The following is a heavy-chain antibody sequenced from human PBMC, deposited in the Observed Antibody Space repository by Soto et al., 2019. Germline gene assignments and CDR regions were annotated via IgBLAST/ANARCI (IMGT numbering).Heavy chain of an antibody. CDR3: ATLTYCSSASCPNYYYVMDV. CDR1: GFTFTTYS. Sequence: GRSLRLSCAASGFTFTTYSLTWVRQAPGKGLEWVASIGSSSNYIYYADSVKGRFTISRDNAKNSLFLQMNSLRAEDTAVYYCATLTYCSSASCPNYYYVMDVWGQGTTVTVSS. CDR2: IGSSSNYI. D-gene: IGHD2-2*01. V-gene: IGHV3-21*06. J-gene: IGHJ6*02.